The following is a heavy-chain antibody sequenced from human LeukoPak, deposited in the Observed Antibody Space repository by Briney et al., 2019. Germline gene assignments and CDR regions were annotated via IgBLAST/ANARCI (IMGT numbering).Heavy chain of an antibody. CDR3: ARDPYYYDSSGYLAAEGHAFDT. V-gene: IGHV3-21*01. D-gene: IGHD3-22*01. CDR2: ISSSSSYI. J-gene: IGHJ3*02. CDR1: GFTFSSYS. Sequence: GGSLRLSCAASGFTFSSYSMNWVRQAPGKGLEWVSSISSSSSYIYYADSVKGRFTISRDNAKNSLYLQMNSLRAEDTAVYYCARDPYYYDSSGYLAAEGHAFDTWGKGQWSPSLQ.